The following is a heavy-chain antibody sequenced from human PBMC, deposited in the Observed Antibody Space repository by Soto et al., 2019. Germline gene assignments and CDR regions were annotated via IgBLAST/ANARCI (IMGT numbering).Heavy chain of an antibody. V-gene: IGHV2-5*02. Sequence: QITLKESGPTLVKPTQTLTLTCTFSGLSVSTSGVGVAWIRQPPVKALEWLALIYWDDDKRYSPFLQSRVTITKDTSKHQVVLTMTNMHAVDTATDYCAHKGGRGAAMDVWGEGTTVTVSS. J-gene: IGHJ6*04. D-gene: IGHD2-15*01. CDR3: AHKGGRGAAMDV. CDR2: IYWDDDK. CDR1: GLSVSTSGVG.